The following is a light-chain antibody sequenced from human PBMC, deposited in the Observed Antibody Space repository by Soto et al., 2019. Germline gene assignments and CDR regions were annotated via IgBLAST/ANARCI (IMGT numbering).Light chain of an antibody. Sequence: QSALTQPASVSGSPGQSITISCTGTSSDVGSYNLVSWYQHHPGKAPKLVIYEGIKRPSGVSNRFSGSKSVNAASLTISGLQAEDEADYYCCSYTGSDTWVFGGGTKLTVL. V-gene: IGLV2-23*01. CDR2: EGI. CDR3: CSYTGSDTWV. J-gene: IGLJ3*02. CDR1: SSDVGSYNL.